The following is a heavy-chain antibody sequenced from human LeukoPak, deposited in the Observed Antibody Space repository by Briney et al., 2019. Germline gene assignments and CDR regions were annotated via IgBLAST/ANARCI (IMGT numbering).Heavy chain of an antibody. D-gene: IGHD2-15*01. Sequence: GGSLRLSCAASGLAFSAYKMHWVHQAPRKGLVWVSRISTDGYTTDYADFVQGRFTASRDNTKNTWSLEMNSLRAEDTAVYYCVVGGSPGYWGQGTLVTVSS. CDR3: VVGGSPGY. V-gene: IGHV3-74*01. CDR1: GLAFSAYK. CDR2: ISTDGYTT. J-gene: IGHJ4*02.